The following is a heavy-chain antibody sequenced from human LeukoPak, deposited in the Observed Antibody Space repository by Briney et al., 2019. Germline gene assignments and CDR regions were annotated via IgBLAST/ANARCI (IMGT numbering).Heavy chain of an antibody. V-gene: IGHV3-74*01. CDR3: ARGSGVGYRYGYDYYGMDV. Sequence: GGSLRLSCAASEFTFSVYWMHWVRQAPGKGLVWVSRINSDGSITCYADSVKGRFTISRDNAKNTLYLQMNSLRAEDTAVYYCARGSGVGYRYGYDYYGMDVWGQGTTVTVSS. CDR2: INSDGSIT. D-gene: IGHD5-18*01. J-gene: IGHJ6*02. CDR1: EFTFSVYW.